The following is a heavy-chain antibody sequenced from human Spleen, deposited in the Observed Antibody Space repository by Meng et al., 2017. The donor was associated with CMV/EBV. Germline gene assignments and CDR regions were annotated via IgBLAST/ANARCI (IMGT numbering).Heavy chain of an antibody. CDR2: IKEDGSEK. CDR3: ARDLVVPAAIQYYYHNYGMDV. Sequence: GGSLRLSCAASGFTFNKFWMTWVRQAPGKGLEWVANIKEDGSEKNYVDSVKGRFTISRDNAKNSLYLQMNSLRVEDTALYYCARDLVVPAAIQYYYHNYGMDVWGQGTTVTVSS. D-gene: IGHD2-2*01. CDR1: GFTFNKFW. V-gene: IGHV3-7*01. J-gene: IGHJ6*02.